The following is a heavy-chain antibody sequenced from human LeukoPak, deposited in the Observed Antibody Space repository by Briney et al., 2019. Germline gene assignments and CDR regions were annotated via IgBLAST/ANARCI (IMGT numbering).Heavy chain of an antibody. Sequence: SETLSLTCTVSGGSISGSSYYWGWIRQPPGKGLEWIGSIYYSGSTYYNPSLKSRVTISVDTSKNQFSLKLSSVTAADTAVYYCARRDHGFDPWGQGTLVTVSS. J-gene: IGHJ5*02. CDR3: ARRDHGFDP. CDR1: GGSISGSSYY. V-gene: IGHV4-39*01. CDR2: IYYSGST.